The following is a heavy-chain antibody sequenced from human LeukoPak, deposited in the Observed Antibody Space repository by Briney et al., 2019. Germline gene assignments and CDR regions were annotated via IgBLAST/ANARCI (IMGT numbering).Heavy chain of an antibody. J-gene: IGHJ4*02. D-gene: IGHD3-9*01. CDR3: AREYYDILTGLYYFDY. CDR2: MNPNSGNT. CDR1: GYTFTSYD. V-gene: IGHV1-8*03. Sequence: GASVKVSCKASGYTFTSYDINWVRQATGRGLEWMGWMNPNSGNTGYAQKFQDRVTITRNTSISTAYMELNSLRSEDTAVYYCAREYYDILTGLYYFDYWGQGTLVTVSS.